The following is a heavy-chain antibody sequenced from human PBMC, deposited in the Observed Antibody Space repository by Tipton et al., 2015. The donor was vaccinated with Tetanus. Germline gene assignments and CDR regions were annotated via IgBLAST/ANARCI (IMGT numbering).Heavy chain of an antibody. Sequence: SLRLSCEASGFTFNIHGMIWVRQAPGKGLEWLATISADGTAEHYADSVRGRFPISRDNSKNTLYLQMNSLRAEDTAVYYCARDLVGVTGPTGVFDFWGQGTLVTVSS. J-gene: IGHJ4*02. CDR3: ARDLVGVTGPTGVFDF. CDR1: GFTFNIHG. V-gene: IGHV3-30*03. CDR2: ISADGTAE. D-gene: IGHD1-20*01.